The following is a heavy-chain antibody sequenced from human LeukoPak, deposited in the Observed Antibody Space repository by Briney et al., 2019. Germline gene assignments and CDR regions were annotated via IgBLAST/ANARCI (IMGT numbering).Heavy chain of an antibody. D-gene: IGHD4-17*01. CDR3: ARRNPHGGAWHPSVFDI. Sequence: GGSLRLSCAASGFTVSSNYMNWVRHPPGKGLEWVSIIYSGGTTYSAYSVKGRFPISIDNSKNTLNLQMQCLRVEDSAVYYCARRNPHGGAWHPSVFDIWGQGTLVTVSS. CDR2: IYSGGTT. J-gene: IGHJ3*02. CDR1: GFTVSSNY. V-gene: IGHV3-66*01.